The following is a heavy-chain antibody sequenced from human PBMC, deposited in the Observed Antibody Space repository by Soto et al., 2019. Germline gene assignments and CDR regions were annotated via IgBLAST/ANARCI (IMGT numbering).Heavy chain of an antibody. CDR3: ARSEEDSDYYYGMDV. Sequence: SPALSLTCVGSGDTVSSNRVAWSWVRQSPSRGLEWLGRTYYRSRWYSDYAVSVRSRIDINADTSKNQVSLQLNSVTPEDTAVYYCARSEEDSDYYYGMDVWGQGTTVTVSS. V-gene: IGHV6-1*01. J-gene: IGHJ6*02. CDR2: TYYRSRWYS. CDR1: GDTVSSNRVA. D-gene: IGHD2-15*01.